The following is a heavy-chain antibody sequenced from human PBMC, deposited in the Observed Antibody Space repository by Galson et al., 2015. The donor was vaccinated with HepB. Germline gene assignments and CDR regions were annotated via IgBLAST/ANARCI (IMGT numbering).Heavy chain of an antibody. CDR3: ARGGDPDYYYYYGIDV. Sequence: ETLSLTCTVSGGSISSYYWSWIRQPAGKGLEWIGRIYTSGSTNYNPSLKSRVTMSVDTSKNQFSLKLSSVTAADTAVYYCARGGDPDYYYYYGIDVWGQGTTVTVSS. V-gene: IGHV4-4*07. J-gene: IGHJ6*02. CDR1: GGSISSYY. D-gene: IGHD3-10*01. CDR2: IYTSGST.